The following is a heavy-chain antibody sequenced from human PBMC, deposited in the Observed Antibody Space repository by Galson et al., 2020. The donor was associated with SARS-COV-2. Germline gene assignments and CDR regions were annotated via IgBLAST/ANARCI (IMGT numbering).Heavy chain of an antibody. CDR1: GFTLNSHS. CDR3: ARGIYSTAWLIDY. V-gene: IGHV3-48*01. J-gene: IGHJ4*02. CDR2: ISGSGDKV. D-gene: IGHD5-18*01. Sequence: GESLKISCTASGFTLNSHSMNWVRQTPRKRLEWLSYISGSGDKVHYADSVKGRFTISRDDAKNSLYLQMNSLRGDDTAVYYCARGIYSTAWLIDYWGQGTLVTVSS.